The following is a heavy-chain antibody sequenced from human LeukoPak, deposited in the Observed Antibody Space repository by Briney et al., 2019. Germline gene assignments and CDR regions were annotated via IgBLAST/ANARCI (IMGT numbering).Heavy chain of an antibody. CDR1: GYTFTGYY. J-gene: IGHJ4*02. CDR2: INPSSGGT. CDR3: ARDEDGSGLTPFDY. V-gene: IGHV1-2*02. D-gene: IGHD3-10*01. Sequence: ASVKVSCKASGYTFTGYYMHWVRQAPGQGLEWMGWINPSSGGTNYAQKFQGRVTMTRDTSISTAYMELSRLRSDDTAVYYCARDEDGSGLTPFDYWGQGTLVAVSS.